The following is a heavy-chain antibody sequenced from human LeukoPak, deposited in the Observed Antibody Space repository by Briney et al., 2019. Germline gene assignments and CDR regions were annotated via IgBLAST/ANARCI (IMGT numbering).Heavy chain of an antibody. CDR2: MYHSGNS. V-gene: IGHV4-38-2*01. CDR3: ARFATGGLYYFDY. J-gene: IGHJ4*02. Sequence: PSETLSLSCSVSGYSVSGAYYVGWIRQPPRKGLEWIGTMYHSGNSYYNPSLQSRVTISVDTSKNQFSLKLISVTAADTAVYYCARFATGGLYYFDYWGQGTLVIVSS. CDR1: GYSVSGAYY. D-gene: IGHD6-19*01.